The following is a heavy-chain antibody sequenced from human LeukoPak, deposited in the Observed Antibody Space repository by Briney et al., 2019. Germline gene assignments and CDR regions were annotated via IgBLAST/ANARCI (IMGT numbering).Heavy chain of an antibody. J-gene: IGHJ5*02. D-gene: IGHD3-22*01. Sequence: GESLKISCTGSGYSFTNYWIAWVRQMPGKGLEWMGIIYPGDSDTRYSPSFQGQVTISADKSISTAYLQWSSLKASDTAMYYCARQPYYYDGNGYYRIWFDPWGQGTLVTVSS. CDR3: ARQPYYYDGNGYYRIWFDP. V-gene: IGHV5-51*01. CDR2: IYPGDSDT. CDR1: GYSFTNYW.